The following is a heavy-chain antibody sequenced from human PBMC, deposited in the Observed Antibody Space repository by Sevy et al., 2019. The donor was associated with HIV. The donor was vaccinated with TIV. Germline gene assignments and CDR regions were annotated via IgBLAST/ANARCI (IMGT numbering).Heavy chain of an antibody. Sequence: GGSLRLSCEASGFTFSSYGMTWVRQAPEKGLEWVSSISDSGGTTYYADSVKGRFTISRDNSKNTLSLQVNSLRAEDTATYYCAKGDWSGAGSYKWVDPWGQGTLVTVSS. J-gene: IGHJ5*02. D-gene: IGHD3-3*01. V-gene: IGHV3-23*01. CDR2: ISDSGGTT. CDR3: AKGDWSGAGSYKWVDP. CDR1: GFTFSSYG.